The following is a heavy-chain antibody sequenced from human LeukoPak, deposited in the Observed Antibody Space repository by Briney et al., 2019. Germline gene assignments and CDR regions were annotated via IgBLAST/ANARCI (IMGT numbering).Heavy chain of an antibody. CDR2: IYYGGNT. D-gene: IGHD3-9*01. CDR1: GGSIGSYC. V-gene: IGHV4-59*01. J-gene: IGHJ6*03. Sequence: SETLSLTCTVSGGSIGSYCWSWIRQPPGKGLEWIGYIYYGGNTDHNPSLKSRVSISVDTSKNQVSLRLTSVTAADTAVYYCARGTISMDVWGRGTTVTISS. CDR3: ARGTISMDV.